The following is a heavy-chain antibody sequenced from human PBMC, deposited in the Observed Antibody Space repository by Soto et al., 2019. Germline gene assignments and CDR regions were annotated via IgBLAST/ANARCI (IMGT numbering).Heavy chain of an antibody. D-gene: IGHD3-10*01. CDR2: ISDYNGNT. Sequence: QVQLVQSGAEVKKPGASVKVSCKASGYSFTTYGISWVQQAPGQGLEWMGWISDYNGNTNYEKKFQGRVTMTTDTSTRTAYMELKSLRSDDTAVYYCAREGYYSGSESYSPPRYYGMDVWGQGTTVTVS. CDR1: GYSFTTYG. CDR3: AREGYYSGSESYSPPRYYGMDV. J-gene: IGHJ6*02. V-gene: IGHV1-18*01.